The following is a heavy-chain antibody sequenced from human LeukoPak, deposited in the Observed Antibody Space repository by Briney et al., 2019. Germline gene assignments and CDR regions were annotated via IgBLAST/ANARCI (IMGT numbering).Heavy chain of an antibody. CDR1: GGSISSGSYY. V-gene: IGHV4-61*02. J-gene: IGHJ4*02. CDR2: IYTSVST. CDR3: ASRRLDYYDSSGYYYGVDY. Sequence: SQTLSLTCTVSGGSISSGSYYWSWIRQPAGKGLEWIGRIYTSVSTNYNPSLKSRVTISVDTSKNQFSLKLSSVTAADTAVYYCASRRLDYYDSSGYYYGVDYWGQGTLVTVSS. D-gene: IGHD3-22*01.